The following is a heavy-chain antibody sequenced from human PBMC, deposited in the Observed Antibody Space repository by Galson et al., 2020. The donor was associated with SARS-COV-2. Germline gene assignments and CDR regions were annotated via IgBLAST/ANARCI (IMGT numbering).Heavy chain of an antibody. V-gene: IGHV1-18*04. CDR2: ISAYNGNT. D-gene: IGHD2-8*01. CDR3: ARDLRYWDCTNGVCSNSHYGMDV. Sequence: GESLKISCKASGYTFTSYGISWVRQAPGQGLEWMGWISAYNGNTNYAQKLQGRVTMTTDTSTSTAYMELRSLRSDDTAVYYCARDLRYWDCTNGVCSNSHYGMDVWGQGTTVTVSS. CDR1: GYTFTSYG. J-gene: IGHJ6*02.